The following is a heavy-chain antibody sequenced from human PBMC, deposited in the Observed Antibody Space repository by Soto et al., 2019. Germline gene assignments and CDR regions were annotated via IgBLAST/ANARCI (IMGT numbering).Heavy chain of an antibody. J-gene: IGHJ6*02. CDR3: AREQYYDFWSGYSTSYYYYGMDV. CDR2: IWYDGSNK. V-gene: IGHV3-33*01. D-gene: IGHD3-3*01. Sequence: PGGSLRLSCAASGFTFSSYGMHWVRQAPGKGLEWVAVIWYDGSNKYYADSVKGRFTISRDNSKNTLYLQMNSLRAEDTAVYYCAREQYYDFWSGYSTSYYYYGMDVWGQGTTVTVSS. CDR1: GFTFSSYG.